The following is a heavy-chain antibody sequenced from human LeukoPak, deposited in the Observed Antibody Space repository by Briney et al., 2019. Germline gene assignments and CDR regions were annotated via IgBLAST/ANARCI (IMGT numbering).Heavy chain of an antibody. CDR1: GFTFSSYA. Sequence: PGRSLRLSCAASGFTFSSYAMHWVRQAPGKGLEWVAVISYDGSNKYYADSVRGRFTISRDNAKNSLYLQMNSLRAADTAVYYCARYYADYDHWYFDLWGRGTLVTVSS. CDR3: ARYYADYDHWYFDL. CDR2: ISYDGSNK. J-gene: IGHJ2*01. D-gene: IGHD4-17*01. V-gene: IGHV3-30-3*01.